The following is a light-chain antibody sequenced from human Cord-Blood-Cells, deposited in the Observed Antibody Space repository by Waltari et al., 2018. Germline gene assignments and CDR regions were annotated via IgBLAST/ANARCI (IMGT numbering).Light chain of an antibody. CDR2: EVS. V-gene: IGLV2-8*01. CDR1: SRDVGGYNY. CDR3: SSYAGSNNYV. J-gene: IGLJ1*01. Sequence: SALTQPPSASGSPGQSVTISCTGTSRDVGGYNYVSWYQQHPGKAPKLMIYEVSKRPSGVPDRFSGSKSGNTASLTVSGLQAEDEADYYCSSYAGSNNYVFGTGTKLTVL.